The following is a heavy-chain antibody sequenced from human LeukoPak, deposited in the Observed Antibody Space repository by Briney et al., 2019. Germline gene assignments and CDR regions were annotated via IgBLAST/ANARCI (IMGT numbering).Heavy chain of an antibody. CDR2: INTNTGNP. CDR1: GYTFTGYY. J-gene: IGHJ6*04. V-gene: IGHV7-4-1*02. CDR3: ARRSMVQHLDV. D-gene: IGHD3-10*01. Sequence: RASVKVSCKASGYTFTGYYMHWVRQAPGQGLEWMGWINTNTGNPTYAQGFTGRFVFSLDTSVSTAYLQISSLKTEDTAVYYYARRSMVQHLDVWGKGTTVTVSS.